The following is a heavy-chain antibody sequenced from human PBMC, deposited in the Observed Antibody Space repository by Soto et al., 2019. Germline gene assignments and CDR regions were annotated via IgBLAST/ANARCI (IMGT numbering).Heavy chain of an antibody. CDR1: GFTFSDYW. D-gene: IGHD2-8*02. CDR2: INSDGSTT. V-gene: IGHV3-74*01. CDR3: ARALTGTFDY. J-gene: IGHJ4*01. Sequence: EVQLVESGGGLVQPGGSLRLSCAASGFTFSDYWMHWVRQAPGKGLVWVSRINSDGSTTNYADSVRGRFTISRDNAKNTLYLQMDSLIVEDTAVYYCARALTGTFDYWGHGALVTVSS.